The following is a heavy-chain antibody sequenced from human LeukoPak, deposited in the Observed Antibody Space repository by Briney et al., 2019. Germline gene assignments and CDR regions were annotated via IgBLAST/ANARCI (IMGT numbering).Heavy chain of an antibody. D-gene: IGHD5-24*01. CDR3: ARDINYPIGWFDP. CDR1: GYTFTSYG. J-gene: IGHJ5*02. CDR2: ISAYNGNT. V-gene: IGHV1-18*01. Sequence: GASVKVSCKASGYTFTSYGISLVRQAPGQGLEWMGWISAYNGNTNYAQKLQGRVTMTTDTSTSTAYVELRSLRSDDTAVYYCARDINYPIGWFDPWGQGTLVTVSS.